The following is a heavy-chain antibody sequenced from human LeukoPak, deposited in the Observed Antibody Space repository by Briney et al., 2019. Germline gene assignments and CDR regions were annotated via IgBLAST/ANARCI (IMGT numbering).Heavy chain of an antibody. D-gene: IGHD3-22*01. V-gene: IGHV3-48*03. J-gene: IGHJ3*02. CDR2: ISSSGSTI. CDR3: AREYYYDSSGYSLGPEKDAFDI. CDR1: GFTFSSYE. Sequence: PGGSLRLSCAASGFTFSSYEMNWVRQAPRKGLEWVSYISSSGSTIYYADSVKGRFTISRDNAKNSLYLQMNSLRAEDTAVYYCAREYYYDSSGYSLGPEKDAFDIWGQGTMVTVSS.